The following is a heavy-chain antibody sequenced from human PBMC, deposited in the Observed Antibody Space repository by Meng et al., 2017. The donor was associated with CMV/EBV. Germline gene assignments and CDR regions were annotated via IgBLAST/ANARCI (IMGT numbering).Heavy chain of an antibody. CDR1: GFTFSNYW. J-gene: IGHJ4*02. V-gene: IGHV3-74*01. D-gene: IGHD3-16*01. CDR3: ARDGQRITLTPFDY. Sequence: GESLKISCAASGFTFSNYWMHWVRQPPGKGLVWVSRIISDGSSTNYADSVKGRFTISRDNAKNTLYLQMNSLRAEDTAVYYCARDGQRITLTPFDYWGQGTLVTVSS. CDR2: IISDGSST.